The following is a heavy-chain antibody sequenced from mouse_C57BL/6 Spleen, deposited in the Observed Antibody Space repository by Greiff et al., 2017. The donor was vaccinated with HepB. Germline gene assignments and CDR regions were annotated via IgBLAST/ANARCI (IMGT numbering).Heavy chain of an antibody. CDR3: ARWGYGPYWYFDV. J-gene: IGHJ1*03. CDR2: INPSNGGT. V-gene: IGHV1-53*01. D-gene: IGHD1-1*02. CDR1: GYTFTSYW. Sequence: QVHVKQPGTELVKPGASVKLSCKASGYTFTSYWMHWVKQRPGQGLEWIGNINPSNGGTNYNEKFKSKATLTVDKSSSTAYMQLSSLTSEDSAVYYCARWGYGPYWYFDVWGTGTTVTVSS.